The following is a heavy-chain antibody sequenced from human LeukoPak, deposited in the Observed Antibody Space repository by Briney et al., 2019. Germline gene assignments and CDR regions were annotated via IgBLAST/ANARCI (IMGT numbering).Heavy chain of an antibody. V-gene: IGHV3-66*01. D-gene: IGHD1-26*01. CDR1: GFTVSSNY. CDR3: ARGMGATAFDY. Sequence: PGGSLRLSCAASGFTVSSNYMSWVRQAPGEGLEWVSVIYSGGSTYYADSVKGRFTISRDNSKNTLYLQMNSLRAEDTAVYYCARGMGATAFDYWGQGALVTVSS. CDR2: IYSGGST. J-gene: IGHJ4*02.